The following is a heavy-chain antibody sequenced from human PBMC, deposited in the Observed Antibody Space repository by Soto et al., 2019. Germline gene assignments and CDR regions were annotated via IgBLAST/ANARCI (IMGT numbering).Heavy chain of an antibody. V-gene: IGHV4-59*01. CDR2: IYYSGIT. J-gene: IGHJ4*02. CDR1: GGSISSYY. Sequence: PSETLSLTCTVSGGSISSYYCGWIRQPPGKGLEWIGYIYYSGITDYNPSLKSRVTISIDTPKNQFSLKLSSVTAADTAVYYCARAGAYSSSWYANWGQGTLVT. D-gene: IGHD6-13*01. CDR3: ARAGAYSSSWYAN.